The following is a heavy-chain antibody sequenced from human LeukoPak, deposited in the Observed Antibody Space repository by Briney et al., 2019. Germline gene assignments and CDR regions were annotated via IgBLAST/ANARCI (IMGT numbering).Heavy chain of an antibody. CDR2: INPNSGGT. J-gene: IGHJ4*02. V-gene: IGHV1-2*06. Sequence: ASVKVSCKASGYTFTDYYMHWVRQAPGQGLEWMGRINPNSGGTNYAQKFQGRVTMTRDTSISTAYMELSRLRSDDTAVYYCARVRYGSGSYYFDYWGQGTLVTVSS. CDR3: ARVRYGSGSYYFDY. D-gene: IGHD3-10*01. CDR1: GYTFTDYY.